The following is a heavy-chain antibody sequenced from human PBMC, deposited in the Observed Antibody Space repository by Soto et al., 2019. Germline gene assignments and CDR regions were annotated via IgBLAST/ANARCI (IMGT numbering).Heavy chain of an antibody. J-gene: IGHJ4*02. Sequence: EVQLLDSGGGLVQPGGSLRLSCAASGFTFSNYAMSWVRQAPGKGLEWVSGVGGSGDSTYYADSVKGRFTISRVNSEETLNLQVKSLRAEETAVYYCAKSPLGYCSGGSCYPTHYVDSWGQGTLVNVSS. CDR1: GFTFSNYA. V-gene: IGHV3-23*01. CDR2: VGGSGDST. D-gene: IGHD2-15*01. CDR3: AKSPLGYCSGGSCYPTHYVDS.